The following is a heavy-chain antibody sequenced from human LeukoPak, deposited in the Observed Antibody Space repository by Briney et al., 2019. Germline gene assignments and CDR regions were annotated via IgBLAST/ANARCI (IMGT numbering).Heavy chain of an antibody. V-gene: IGHV3-30*03. J-gene: IGHJ6*02. CDR1: GFTFSSYA. CDR3: ARDETNYGMDV. Sequence: GTSLRLSCAASGFTFSSYAMNWVRQAPGKGLEWVAVVSHDGSKKYYADSVKGRFSISRDNSKNTLYLQMNSLRAEDTAVYYCARDETNYGMDVWGQGTTVTVSS. CDR2: VSHDGSKK. D-gene: IGHD1/OR15-1a*01.